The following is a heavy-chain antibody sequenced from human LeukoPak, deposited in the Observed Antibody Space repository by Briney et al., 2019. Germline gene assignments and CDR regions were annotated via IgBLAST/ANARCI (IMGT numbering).Heavy chain of an antibody. D-gene: IGHD3-16*02. V-gene: IGHV1-46*01. Sequence: ASVKVSCKASGHTFTRYYMHWVRQAPGQGLEWMGMINPSGGTTTYAQKFQGRVTMTRDTSISTAYMELSRLRSDDTAVYYCAREWRTGGSDYVWGSYRGYFDYWGQGTLVTVSS. CDR1: GHTFTRYY. CDR2: INPSGGTT. J-gene: IGHJ4*02. CDR3: AREWRTGGSDYVWGSYRGYFDY.